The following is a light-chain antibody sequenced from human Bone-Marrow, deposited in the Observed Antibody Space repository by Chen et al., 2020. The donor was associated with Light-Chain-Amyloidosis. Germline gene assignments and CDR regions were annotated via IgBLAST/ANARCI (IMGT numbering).Light chain of an antibody. V-gene: IGLV2-14*01. J-gene: IGLJ1*01. CDR1: SADVGTYNY. CDR2: AVS. Sequence: QSALTQPASVSGSPGQSITISCTGTSADVGTYNYVSCYQQHPGKAPTVMIYAVSTRPSGVSNRFSGSKSGNTASLTISGLQAEDEADYYCSALTSSSSYVLGPGTKVTVL. CDR3: SALTSSSSYV.